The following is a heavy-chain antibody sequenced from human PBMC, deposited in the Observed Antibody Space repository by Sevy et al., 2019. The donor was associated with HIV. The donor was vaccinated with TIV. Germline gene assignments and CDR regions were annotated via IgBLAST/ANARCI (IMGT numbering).Heavy chain of an antibody. CDR2: ISNSGRAK. J-gene: IGHJ4*02. CDR3: ARDLPPSATTVAHFDY. D-gene: IGHD4-17*01. CDR1: GFPFGSYE. V-gene: IGHV3-48*03. Sequence: GGSLRLSCTASGFPFGSYEMNWVRQAPGKGLEWVSYISNSGRAKYYSDSVRGRFTISRDNAKNSLYLQMNSLRAEDTAVYYCARDLPPSATTVAHFDYSGRGTLVTVSS.